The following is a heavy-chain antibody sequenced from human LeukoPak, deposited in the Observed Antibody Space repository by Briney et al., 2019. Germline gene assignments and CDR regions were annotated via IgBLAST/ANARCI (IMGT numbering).Heavy chain of an antibody. CDR3: ARGGDLPIVPAAINWFDP. Sequence: ASVKVSCKASGYTFTSYDINWVRQATGQGLEWMGGMNPNSGNTGYAQKFQGRVTITRNTSISTAYMELSSLRSEDTAVYYCARGGDLPIVPAAINWFDPWGQGTLVTVSS. J-gene: IGHJ5*02. CDR1: GYTFTSYD. V-gene: IGHV1-8*03. D-gene: IGHD2-2*01. CDR2: MNPNSGNT.